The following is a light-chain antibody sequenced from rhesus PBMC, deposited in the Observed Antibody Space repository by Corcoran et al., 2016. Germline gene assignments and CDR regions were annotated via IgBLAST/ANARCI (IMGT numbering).Light chain of an antibody. CDR3: VQAIAFPFT. Sequence: DIVMTQTPLSLPITPGEPASISCRSSQSLLHSNGNTYLHWYLPKPGPSPQLLIYGGSTRPSGVPDRFSGSGSGTDFTLKISKVEAEDVGVYYCVQAIAFPFTFGPGTKLDIK. J-gene: IGKJ3*01. CDR1: QSLLHSNGNTY. V-gene: IGKV2-72*01. CDR2: GGS.